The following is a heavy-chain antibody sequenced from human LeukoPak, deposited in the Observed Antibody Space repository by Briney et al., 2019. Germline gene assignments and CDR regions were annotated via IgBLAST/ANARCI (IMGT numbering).Heavy chain of an antibody. Sequence: PGGSLRLSCAASGFTFSDNWMHWVRQAPGKGLVWVSRIEGVGTGTVYADSVKGRFTISRDNAKNTLYLQMNSLRAEDTAVYYCTRDYYYRMDVWGKGTTVTVSS. J-gene: IGHJ6*04. CDR2: IEGVGTGT. CDR3: TRDYYYRMDV. V-gene: IGHV3-74*01. CDR1: GFTFSDNW.